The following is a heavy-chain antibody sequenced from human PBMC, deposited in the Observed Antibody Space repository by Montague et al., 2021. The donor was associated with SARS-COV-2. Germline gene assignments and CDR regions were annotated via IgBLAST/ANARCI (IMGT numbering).Heavy chain of an antibody. CDR2: ISISGST. Sequence: TLSLTCTVSGGSISSGSYYWSWIRQPAGKGLEWIRRISISGSTNYNPSLKSRVTISVDTSKNQFSLKLSSVTAADTAVCYCARDIAVAGLFDYWGQGTLVTVSS. J-gene: IGHJ4*02. V-gene: IGHV4-61*02. CDR3: ARDIAVAGLFDY. D-gene: IGHD6-19*01. CDR1: GGSISSGSYY.